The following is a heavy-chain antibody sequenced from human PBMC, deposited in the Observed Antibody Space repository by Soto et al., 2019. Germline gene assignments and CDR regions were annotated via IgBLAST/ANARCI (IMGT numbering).Heavy chain of an antibody. CDR1: GGSFSGYY. Sequence: SETLSLTCAVYGGSFSGYYWSWIRQPPGKGLEWIGEINHSGSTNYNPSLKSRVTISVDTSKNQFSLKLSSVTAADTAVYYCARSGTVPAAMANWFDPWGQGTLVTVSS. V-gene: IGHV4-34*01. J-gene: IGHJ5*02. CDR2: INHSGST. CDR3: ARSGTVPAAMANWFDP. D-gene: IGHD2-2*01.